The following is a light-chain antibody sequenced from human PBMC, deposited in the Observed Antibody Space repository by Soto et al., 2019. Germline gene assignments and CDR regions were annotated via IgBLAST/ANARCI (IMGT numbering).Light chain of an antibody. V-gene: IGKV3-20*01. CDR2: GAS. Sequence: EVVLTQSPGTLSLSSWERATLSCRASQSVINSYLAWYQQKPGQAPRLLIYGASSRATGIPDRFSGSGSGTDFTLTISRLEPEDFALYYCQQHGTSPPWTFGQGTKVDIK. J-gene: IGKJ1*01. CDR1: QSVINSY. CDR3: QQHGTSPPWT.